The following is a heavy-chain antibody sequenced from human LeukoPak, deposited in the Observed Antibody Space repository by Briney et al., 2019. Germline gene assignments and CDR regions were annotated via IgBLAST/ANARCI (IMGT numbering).Heavy chain of an antibody. CDR1: GGSISSSNW. D-gene: IGHD6-13*01. Sequence: PSGTLSLTCAVSGGSISSSNWWSWVRQPPGKGLEWIGEIYHSGSTNYNPSLKSRVTISVDKSKNQFSLKLSSVTAADTAVYYCARSDISSWYEGYRSFDPWGQGTLVTVSS. CDR3: ARSDISSWYEGYRSFDP. V-gene: IGHV4-4*02. CDR2: IYHSGST. J-gene: IGHJ5*02.